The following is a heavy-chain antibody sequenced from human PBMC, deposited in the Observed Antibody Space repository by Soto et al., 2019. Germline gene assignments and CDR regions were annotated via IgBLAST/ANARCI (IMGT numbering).Heavy chain of an antibody. V-gene: IGHV4-34*01. CDR3: ARWGNWNPLRYHYYYGMDV. D-gene: IGHD1-1*01. Sequence: SETLSLTCAVYCSSFSGYYWSWIRQPQGKGLEWIGEINHSGSTNYNPSLKSRVTISVDTSKNQFSLKLSSVTAADTAVYYCARWGNWNPLRYHYYYGMDVWGQGTTVT. J-gene: IGHJ6*02. CDR1: CSSFSGYY. CDR2: INHSGST.